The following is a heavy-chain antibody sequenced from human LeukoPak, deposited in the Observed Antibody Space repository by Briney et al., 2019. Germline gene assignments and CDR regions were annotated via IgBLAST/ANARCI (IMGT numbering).Heavy chain of an antibody. D-gene: IGHD2-15*01. CDR1: GGSFSGYY. J-gene: IGHJ6*02. CDR2: INHSGST. V-gene: IGHV4-34*01. CDR3: ARAGYCSGGSCYLYYYYGVDV. Sequence: SETLSLTCAVYGGSFSGYYWSWIRQPPGKGLEWIGEINHSGSTNYNPSLKSRVTISVDTSKNQFSLKLSSVTAADTAVYYCARAGYCSGGSCYLYYYYGVDVWGQGTTVTVSS.